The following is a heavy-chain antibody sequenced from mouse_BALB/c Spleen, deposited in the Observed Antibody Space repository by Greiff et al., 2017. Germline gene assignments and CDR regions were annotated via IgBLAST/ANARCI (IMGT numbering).Heavy chain of an antibody. Sequence: QVQLQQSGAELVRPGSSVKISCKASGYAFSSYWMNWVKQRPGQGLEWIGQIYPGDGDTNYNGKFKGKATLTADKSSSTAYMQLSSLTSEDSAVYFCASVYYGYDAWFAYWGQGTLVTVSA. CDR1: GYAFSSYW. CDR2: IYPGDGDT. V-gene: IGHV1-80*01. CDR3: ASVYYGYDAWFAY. J-gene: IGHJ3*01. D-gene: IGHD2-2*01.